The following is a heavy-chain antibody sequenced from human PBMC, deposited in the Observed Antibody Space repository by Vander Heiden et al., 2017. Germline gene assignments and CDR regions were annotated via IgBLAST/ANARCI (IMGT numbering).Heavy chain of an antibody. J-gene: IGHJ4*02. Sequence: EVQLVETGGGLIQPGGSLRLSCAASGFIVSNNYMGWVRQAPGKGLEWVSVIYADGSTYYADSVKGRFTISRDNSKNTLSLQMNSLRVEDTAVYYCSTAPPHYYDSSGLASYSFDNWGQGTLVTVSS. V-gene: IGHV3-53*02. D-gene: IGHD3-22*01. CDR3: STAPPHYYDSSGLASYSFDN. CDR2: IYADGST. CDR1: GFIVSNNY.